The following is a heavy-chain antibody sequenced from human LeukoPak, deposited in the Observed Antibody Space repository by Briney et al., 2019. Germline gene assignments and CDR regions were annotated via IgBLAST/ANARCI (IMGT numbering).Heavy chain of an antibody. J-gene: IGHJ6*02. Sequence: GESLKISCKGSGYSFTNYWIGWVRQMPGKGLEWMGIIYPGVSDTRYSPSFQGQVTISADKSISTAYLQWSSLKASDTAMYYCARRKYCSGGSCHGYYYYGVDVWGQGTTVTVSS. CDR2: IYPGVSDT. V-gene: IGHV5-51*01. D-gene: IGHD2-15*01. CDR1: GYSFTNYW. CDR3: ARRKYCSGGSCHGYYYYGVDV.